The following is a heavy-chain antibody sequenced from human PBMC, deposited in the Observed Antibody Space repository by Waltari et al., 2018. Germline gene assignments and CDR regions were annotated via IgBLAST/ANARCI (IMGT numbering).Heavy chain of an antibody. CDR1: GYRFTDYY. CDR3: VTALGDRSSASRPFDV. Sequence: EVQLLQSGTELKKPGSTVKISCQVSGYRFTDYYIHWVQQAPGKGPQWMGLVEPEEGETIYAERVQGIFTITADTSTETAFMVLSSLTSDDTAVYYCVTALGDRSSASRPFDVWGLGTLITVSS. V-gene: IGHV1-69-2*01. J-gene: IGHJ3*01. CDR2: VEPEEGET. D-gene: IGHD3-10*01.